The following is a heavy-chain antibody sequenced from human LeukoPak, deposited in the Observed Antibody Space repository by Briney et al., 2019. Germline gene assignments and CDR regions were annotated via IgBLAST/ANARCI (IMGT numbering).Heavy chain of an antibody. D-gene: IGHD3-22*01. CDR1: GGPFSGYY. V-gene: IGHV4-34*01. J-gene: IGHJ4*02. CDR2: INHSGST. CDR3: ARTKSSGSYPDY. Sequence: SETLSLTCAVYGGPFSGYYWSWIRQPPGKGLEWIGEINHSGSTNYNPSLKSRVTISVDTSKNQFSLKLSSVTAADTAVYYCARTKSSGSYPDYWGQGTLVTVSS.